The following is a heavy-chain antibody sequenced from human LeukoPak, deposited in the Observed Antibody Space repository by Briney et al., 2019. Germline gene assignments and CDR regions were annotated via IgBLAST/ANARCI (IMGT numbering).Heavy chain of an antibody. CDR1: GGSFSGYY. D-gene: IGHD4-17*01. V-gene: IGHV4-34*01. J-gene: IGHJ4*02. CDR3: ASGHRAGVTTLN. Sequence: SETLSLTSAVYGGSFSGYYWSWIRQPPGRRLEWIGEINHSGSTNYNPCLRSRVTISVDTSKNQFSLKLSSVTAADTAVYYCASGHRAGVTTLNWGQGTLVTVSS. CDR2: INHSGST.